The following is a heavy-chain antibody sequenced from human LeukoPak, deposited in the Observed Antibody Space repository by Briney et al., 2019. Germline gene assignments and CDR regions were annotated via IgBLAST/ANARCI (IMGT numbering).Heavy chain of an antibody. CDR3: ASWYYNEYYFDY. J-gene: IGHJ4*02. V-gene: IGHV3-30-3*01. Sequence: GRSLRLSCAASGFTFSSYAMHWVRQAPGKGLEWVAVISYDGSNKYYADSVKGRFTISRDNSKNTLYLQMNSLRAEDTAVYYCASWYYNEYYFDYWGQGTLVTVSS. CDR1: GFTFSSYA. D-gene: IGHD2/OR15-2a*01. CDR2: ISYDGSNK.